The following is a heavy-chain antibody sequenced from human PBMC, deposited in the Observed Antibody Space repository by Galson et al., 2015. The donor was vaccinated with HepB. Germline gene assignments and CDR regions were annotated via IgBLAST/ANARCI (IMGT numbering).Heavy chain of an antibody. CDR3: ARATERGIVAAGRSYYFDF. D-gene: IGHD6-13*01. V-gene: IGHV4-59*01. CDR1: GGSIRSDY. Sequence: LSLTCSVSGGSIRSDYWSWIRQPPGKGLEWLGYIYYTGSTNYSPSLESRVTLSVDTTKNLFSLKLTSVTAADTAVYYCARATERGIVAAGRSYYFDFWGQGTLVTVSS. J-gene: IGHJ4*02. CDR2: IYYTGST.